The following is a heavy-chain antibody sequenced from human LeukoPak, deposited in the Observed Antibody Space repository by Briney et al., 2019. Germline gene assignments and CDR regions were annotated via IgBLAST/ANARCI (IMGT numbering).Heavy chain of an antibody. CDR1: GFTFSSYG. J-gene: IGHJ4*02. CDR3: ARDMGYGGYGDFDY. D-gene: IGHD5-12*01. Sequence: GGSLRLSCAASGFTFSSYGMHWVRQAPGKGLEGVSYISTSGSTIYYADSVKGRFTISRDNAKNSLYLQMNSLRAEDTAVYYCARDMGYGGYGDFDYWGQGTLVTVSS. CDR2: ISTSGSTI. V-gene: IGHV3-48*04.